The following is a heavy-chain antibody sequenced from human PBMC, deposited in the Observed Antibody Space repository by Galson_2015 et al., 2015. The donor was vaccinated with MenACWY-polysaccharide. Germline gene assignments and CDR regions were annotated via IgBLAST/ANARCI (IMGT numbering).Heavy chain of an antibody. CDR1: GFTFNSYA. CDR2: ISYDETNK. Sequence: SLRLSCAASGFTFNSYAMHWVRQAPGKGLEWVAVISYDETNKYYADSVKGRFTISRDNSKNTLYLQMNSLRAEDAAVYYCARDYSSRTSCYGLDVWGQGTTVIVSS. V-gene: IGHV3-30-3*01. CDR3: ARDYSSRTSCYGLDV. D-gene: IGHD2-2*01. J-gene: IGHJ6*02.